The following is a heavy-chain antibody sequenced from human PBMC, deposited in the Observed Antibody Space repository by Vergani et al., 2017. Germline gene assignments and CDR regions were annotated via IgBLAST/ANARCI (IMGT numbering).Heavy chain of an antibody. J-gene: IGHJ3*02. Sequence: QVQLVHSGAEVKKPGASVKVSCKASGYTFTSYYMHWVRRAPGQGLEWMGKINPSGGSTSYAQKFQGRVTMTRDTSTSTVYMELSSLRSEDTAVYYCALGSDGYLKKDAFDIWGQGTMVTVSS. CDR3: ALGSDGYLKKDAFDI. CDR2: INPSGGST. CDR1: GYTFTSYY. V-gene: IGHV1-46*01. D-gene: IGHD5-24*01.